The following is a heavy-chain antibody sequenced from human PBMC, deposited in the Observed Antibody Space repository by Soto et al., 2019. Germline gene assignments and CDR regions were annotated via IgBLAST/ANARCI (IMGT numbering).Heavy chain of an antibody. Sequence: SVKVSCKASGGTFSSYAISWVRQAPGQGLEWMGGIIPIFGTANYAQKFQGRVTITADESTSTAYMELSSLRSEDTAVYYCARGAPLYSSSWRIFDYWGQGTLVTVSS. CDR3: ARGAPLYSSSWRIFDY. CDR1: GGTFSSYA. CDR2: IIPIFGTA. V-gene: IGHV1-69*13. J-gene: IGHJ4*02. D-gene: IGHD6-13*01.